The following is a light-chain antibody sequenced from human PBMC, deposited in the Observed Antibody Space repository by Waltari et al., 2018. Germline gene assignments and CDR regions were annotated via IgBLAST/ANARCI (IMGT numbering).Light chain of an antibody. CDR3: QQRRNWPLT. Sequence: EIVLTQSPANLSLSPGERATLSCRASQSVSYYLAWYQQRPGQAPRLLIYDTSHRATGIPDRFSGSGSETDFTLTISSLEPEDFAVYYCQQRRNWPLTFGGGTKVEIK. CDR1: QSVSYY. CDR2: DTS. V-gene: IGKV3-11*01. J-gene: IGKJ4*01.